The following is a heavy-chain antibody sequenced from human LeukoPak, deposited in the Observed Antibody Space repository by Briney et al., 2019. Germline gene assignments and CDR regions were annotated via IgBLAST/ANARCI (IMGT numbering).Heavy chain of an antibody. CDR2: TYDSGSS. CDR1: GGSMRNCY. Sequence: SETLSLTCAVSGGSMRNCYWSWIRQPPGKGLEWIGYTYDSGSSSYNPSLRSRVSISIDTSKNQFSLNLSSVTAADTAVYYCARGWASSWYYFDFWGQGTLVTVSS. CDR3: ARGWASSWYYFDF. J-gene: IGHJ4*02. D-gene: IGHD2-2*01. V-gene: IGHV4-59*01.